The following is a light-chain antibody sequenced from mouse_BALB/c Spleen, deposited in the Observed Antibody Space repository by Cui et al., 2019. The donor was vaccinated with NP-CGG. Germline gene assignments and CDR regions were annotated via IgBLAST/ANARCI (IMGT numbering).Light chain of an antibody. CDR3: ALWYSNHWV. J-gene: IGLJ1*01. CDR1: SGAVTTSNY. CDR2: GTN. V-gene: IGLV1*01. Sequence: QAVVTQESALTTSPGETVTLTCRSSSGAVTTSNYANWDQEKPDHVFIGLIGGTNNRAPGVPARFSGSLIGDKAALTITGAQTEDEAIYFCALWYSNHWVFGGGTKLTVL.